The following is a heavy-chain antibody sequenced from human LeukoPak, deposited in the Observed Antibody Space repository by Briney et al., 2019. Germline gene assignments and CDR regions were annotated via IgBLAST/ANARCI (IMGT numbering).Heavy chain of an antibody. J-gene: IGHJ4*02. V-gene: IGHV3-23*01. Sequence: PGGFLRLSCAASGFTFSSYAMSWVRQAPGKGLEWVSAISGSGGSTYYADSVKGRFTISRDNSKNTLYLQMNSLRAEDTAVYYCAKGILRYFDWFPGYWGQGTLVIVSS. CDR3: AKGILRYFDWFPGY. D-gene: IGHD3-9*01. CDR1: GFTFSSYA. CDR2: ISGSGGST.